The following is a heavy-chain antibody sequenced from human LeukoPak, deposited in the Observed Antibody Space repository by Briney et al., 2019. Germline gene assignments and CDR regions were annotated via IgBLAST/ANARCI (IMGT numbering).Heavy chain of an antibody. CDR2: IKQDGSGQ. CDR3: ARAFTANWYNWFDP. J-gene: IGHJ5*02. CDR1: GFTFSNYW. Sequence: GGSLRLSCAASGFTFSNYWMIWVRQAPGQGLEWVASIKQDGSGQNYVDSMEGRFIISRDNAKNSLYLEMSSLRTEDTALYYCARAFTANWYNWFDPWGQGTPVTVSS. V-gene: IGHV3-7*01. D-gene: IGHD1-1*01.